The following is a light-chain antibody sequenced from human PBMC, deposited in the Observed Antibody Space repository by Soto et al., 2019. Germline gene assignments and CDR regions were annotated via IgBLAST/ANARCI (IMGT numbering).Light chain of an antibody. Sequence: AIQLTQSPSSLSASVGDRVTITCRASQGVSSPLAWYQQKPGKAPKFLIFGASSLDTGVPSRFSASGSGTDFTLTISSLQPEDFATYYCQHFNDYPLTFGGGTKVEIK. CDR2: GAS. J-gene: IGKJ4*01. CDR3: QHFNDYPLT. V-gene: IGKV1D-13*01. CDR1: QGVSSP.